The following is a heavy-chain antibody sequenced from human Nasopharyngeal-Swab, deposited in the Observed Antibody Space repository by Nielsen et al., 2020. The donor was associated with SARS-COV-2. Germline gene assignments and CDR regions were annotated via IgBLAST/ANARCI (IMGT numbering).Heavy chain of an antibody. CDR2: IRYDGSNK. J-gene: IGHJ4*02. CDR3: AKDLGYCSSTSCAAGSFDY. Sequence: GESLKISCAASGFTFSSYGMHWVRQAPGKGLEWVAFIRYDGSNKYYADSVKSRFTISRDNSKNTLYLQMNSLRAEDTAVYYCAKDLGYCSSTSCAAGSFDYWGQGTLVTVSS. D-gene: IGHD2-2*01. CDR1: GFTFSSYG. V-gene: IGHV3-30*02.